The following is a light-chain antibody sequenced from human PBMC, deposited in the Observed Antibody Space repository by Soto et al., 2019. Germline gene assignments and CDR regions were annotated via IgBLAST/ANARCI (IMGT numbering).Light chain of an antibody. CDR1: QSVSYY. CDR2: DAS. CDR3: QQYKNWPPIT. J-gene: IGKJ5*01. V-gene: IGKV3-15*01. Sequence: EILMTQSPATLSVSPGERVTFSCRASQSVSYYLAWYQQKPGQAPRILIYDASTRATGIPVRFSGSGSGTEFTLTISSLQSEDVVVYYCQQYKNWPPITFGQGTRLEIK.